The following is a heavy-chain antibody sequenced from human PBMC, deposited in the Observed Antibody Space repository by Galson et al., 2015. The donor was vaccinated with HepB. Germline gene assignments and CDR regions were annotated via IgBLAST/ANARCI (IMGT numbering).Heavy chain of an antibody. D-gene: IGHD6-13*01. V-gene: IGHV3-23*01. J-gene: IGHJ4*02. CDR1: GFTFSSYA. CDR2: ISGSGGST. CDR3: ASLYSSSVYYFDY. Sequence: SLRLSCAASGFTFSSYAMSWVRQAPGKGLEWVSAISGSGGSTYYADSMKGRFTISRDNSKNTLYLQMNSLRAEDTAVYYCASLYSSSVYYFDYWGQGTLVTVSS.